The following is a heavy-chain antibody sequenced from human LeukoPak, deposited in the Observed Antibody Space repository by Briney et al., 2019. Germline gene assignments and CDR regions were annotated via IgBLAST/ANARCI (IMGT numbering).Heavy chain of an antibody. CDR3: ARVIIVVVPAASPYYFDY. V-gene: IGHV1-2*02. CDR1: GYTFTGYY. CDR2: INPNSGGT. J-gene: IGHJ4*02. D-gene: IGHD2-2*01. Sequence: ASVKVSRKASGYTFTGYYMHWVRQAPGQGLEWMGWINPNSGGTNYAQKFQGRVTMTRDTSISTAYMELSRLRSDDTAVYYCARVIIVVVPAASPYYFDYWGQGTLVTVSS.